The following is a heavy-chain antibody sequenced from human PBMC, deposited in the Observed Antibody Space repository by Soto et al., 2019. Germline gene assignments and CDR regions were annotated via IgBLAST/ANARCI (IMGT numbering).Heavy chain of an antibody. CDR2: ISGSGGST. CDR3: AKDRGYCSGGSCYPRTGNFDY. D-gene: IGHD2-15*01. CDR1: GFTFSSYA. J-gene: IGHJ4*02. Sequence: PGRSLRLSCAASGFTFSSYAMSWVRQAPGKGLEWVSAISGSGGSTYYADSVKGRFTISRDNSKNTLYLQMNSLRAEDTAVYYCAKDRGYCSGGSCYPRTGNFDYWGQGTLVTVSS. V-gene: IGHV3-23*01.